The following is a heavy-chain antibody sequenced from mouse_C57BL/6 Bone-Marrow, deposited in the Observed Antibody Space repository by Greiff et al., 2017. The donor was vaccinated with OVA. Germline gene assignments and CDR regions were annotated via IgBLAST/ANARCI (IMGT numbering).Heavy chain of an antibody. J-gene: IGHJ2*01. D-gene: IGHD1-1*01. CDR2: IYPGSGST. V-gene: IGHV1-55*01. Sequence: QVQLQQPGAELVKPGASVKMSCKASGYTFTSYWITWVKQRPRQGLEWIGDIYPGSGSTNYNEKFKSKATLTVDTSSSTAYMQLSSLTSEDSAVYDCARITYYYGSSYLDYWGQGTTLTVSS. CDR3: ARITYYYGSSYLDY. CDR1: GYTFTSYW.